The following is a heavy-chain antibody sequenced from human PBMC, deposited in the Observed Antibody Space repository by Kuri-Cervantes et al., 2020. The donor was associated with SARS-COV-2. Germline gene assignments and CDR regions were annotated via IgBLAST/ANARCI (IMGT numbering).Heavy chain of an antibody. J-gene: IGHJ4*02. CDR3: ARKGLWSGYLN. V-gene: IGHV4-59*12. D-gene: IGHD3-3*01. Sequence: GSLRLSCTVSGGSISSYYWSWIRQPPGKGLEWIGSIYYSGSTYYNPSLKSRVTISVDTSKNQFSLKLSSVTAADTAVYYCARKGLWSGYLNWGQGTLVTDSS. CDR2: IYYSGST. CDR1: GGSISSYY.